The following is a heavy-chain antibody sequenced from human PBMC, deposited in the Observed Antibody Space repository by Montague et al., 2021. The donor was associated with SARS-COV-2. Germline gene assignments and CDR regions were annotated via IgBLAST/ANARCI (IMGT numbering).Heavy chain of an antibody. Sequence: SETLSLTCTVSGGAISSSSYYWGWIRQPPGKGLEWIGSIYYSGSTYYNPSPKSRVTISVDTSKNQFSLKLSSVTAADTAVYYCARDTRITMLVVVNRYGMDVWGQGTTVTVSS. CDR2: IYYSGST. CDR3: ARDTRITMLVVVNRYGMDV. D-gene: IGHD3-22*01. J-gene: IGHJ6*02. CDR1: GGAISSSSYY. V-gene: IGHV4-39*07.